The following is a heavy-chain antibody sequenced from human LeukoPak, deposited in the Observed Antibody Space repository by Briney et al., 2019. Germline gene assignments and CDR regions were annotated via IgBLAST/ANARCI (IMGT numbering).Heavy chain of an antibody. J-gene: IGHJ4*02. CDR1: GFTFSSYA. CDR3: AKGVRYFDWLFPTYYFDY. D-gene: IGHD3-9*01. CDR2: VSGSGGST. V-gene: IGHV3-23*01. Sequence: GGSLRISCAASGFTFSSYAMSWVRQAPGKGLEWVSAVSGSGGSTYYADSVKGRFTISRDNSKNTLYLQMNSLRAEDTAVYYCAKGVRYFDWLFPTYYFDYWGQGTLVTVSS.